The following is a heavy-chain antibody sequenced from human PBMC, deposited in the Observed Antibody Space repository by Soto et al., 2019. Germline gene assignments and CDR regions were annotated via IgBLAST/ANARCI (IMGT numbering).Heavy chain of an antibody. Sequence: EVQLVESGGGLVQPGGSLKLSCAASGFTFSGSAIHWVRQASGKGLEWVGRIRDKANSYATGYAASVKGRFTISRDDSKNTAYLQMNSLKTEDTAVYYCTRLYCGGDCSTDWGQGTLVTVSS. J-gene: IGHJ4*02. CDR2: IRDKANSYAT. D-gene: IGHD2-21*02. CDR3: TRLYCGGDCSTD. V-gene: IGHV3-73*02. CDR1: GFTFSGSA.